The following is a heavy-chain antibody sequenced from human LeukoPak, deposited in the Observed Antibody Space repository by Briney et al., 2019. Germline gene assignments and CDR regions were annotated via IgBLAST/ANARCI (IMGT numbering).Heavy chain of an antibody. CDR3: ARGPIIDIAIIPAADEYYYMDV. V-gene: IGHV1-46*01. Sequence: ASVKVSCKASGYTFTNYYIHWVRQAPGQGLEWMGIINPRGGSASYAQKFQGRVTMTRDTSTTTAYMELRSLRSDDTAVYYCARGPIIDIAIIPAADEYYYMDVWGKGTTVTVSS. CDR2: INPRGGSA. D-gene: IGHD2-2*01. J-gene: IGHJ6*03. CDR1: GYTFTNYY.